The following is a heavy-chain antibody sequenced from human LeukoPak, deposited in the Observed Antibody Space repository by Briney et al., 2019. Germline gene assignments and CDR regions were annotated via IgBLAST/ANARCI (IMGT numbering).Heavy chain of an antibody. CDR2: IRSKANSYAT. J-gene: IGHJ4*02. V-gene: IGHV3-73*01. CDR1: GFTFSGSA. CDR3: TTNYYDILTGFGY. Sequence: GGSLRLSCAASGFTFSGSAMRWVRQASGKGLEWVGRIRSKANSYATAYAASVKGRFTISRDDSKNTAYLRMNSLKTEDTAVYYCTTNYYDILTGFGYWGQGTLVTVSS. D-gene: IGHD3-9*01.